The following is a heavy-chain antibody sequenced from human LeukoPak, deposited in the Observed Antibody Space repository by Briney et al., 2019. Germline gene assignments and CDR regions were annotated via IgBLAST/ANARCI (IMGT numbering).Heavy chain of an antibody. CDR1: GYTFTSYD. CDR2: INPDSGFT. V-gene: IGHV1-2*02. D-gene: IGHD3-22*01. Sequence: GASVKVSCKASGYTFTSYDINWVRQATGQGLEWMGWINPDSGFTNYVQKFRGRVTMTRDTSINTAYMELSRLRSDDTAVYYCALPLYHSSGYYYDCWGQGTLVTVSS. J-gene: IGHJ4*02. CDR3: ALPLYHSSGYYYDC.